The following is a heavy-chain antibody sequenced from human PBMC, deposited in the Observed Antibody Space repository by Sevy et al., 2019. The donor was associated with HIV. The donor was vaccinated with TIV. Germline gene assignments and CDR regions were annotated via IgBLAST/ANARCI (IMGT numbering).Heavy chain of an antibody. CDR2: INPNDGVT. V-gene: IGHV1-2*02. Sequence: ASVKVSCKASGYTFSDYYILWVRQAPGQGLEWMAWINPNDGVTHYAQRFQGGVTLTRDTSVSTAYMELRGLRYDDTAIYYCARLTTRPTSDLYGMDVWGQGTPVTVSS. D-gene: IGHD4-17*01. J-gene: IGHJ6*02. CDR1: GYTFSDYY. CDR3: ARLTTRPTSDLYGMDV.